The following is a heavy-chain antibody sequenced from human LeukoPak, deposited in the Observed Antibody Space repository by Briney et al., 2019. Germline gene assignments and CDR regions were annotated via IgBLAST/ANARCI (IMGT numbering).Heavy chain of an antibody. CDR1: GYSISLGYY. Sequence: SETLSLTCAVSGYSISLGYYWGWIRQPPGKGLEWIGSIHHSGRTYYNPSLKSRVTISVDTSKNQFSLRLYSVTAADTAVYHCAATTTVTTPGYWGQGTLVTVSS. J-gene: IGHJ4*02. CDR2: IHHSGRT. CDR3: AATTTVTTPGY. D-gene: IGHD4-17*01. V-gene: IGHV4-38-2*01.